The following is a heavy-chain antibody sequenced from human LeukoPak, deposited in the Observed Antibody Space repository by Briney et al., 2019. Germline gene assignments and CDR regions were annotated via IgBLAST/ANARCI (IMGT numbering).Heavy chain of an antibody. D-gene: IGHD2-21*01. CDR2: IIPIFGTA. V-gene: IGHV1-69*13. CDR1: GGTFSSYA. CDR3: WGGGWKKPFDY. J-gene: IGHJ4*02. Sequence: GASVKVSCKASGGTFSSYAISWVRQAPGQGLEWMGGIIPIFGTANYAQKFQGRVTITADESTSTAYMELSSLRSEDTAVYYCWGGGWKKPFDYWGQETLVTVSS.